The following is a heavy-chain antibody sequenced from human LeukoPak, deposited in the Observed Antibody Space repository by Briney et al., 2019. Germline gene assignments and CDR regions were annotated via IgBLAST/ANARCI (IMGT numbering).Heavy chain of an antibody. J-gene: IGHJ4*02. Sequence: SGTLSLTCAVYGGSFSGYYWSWIRQPPGKGLEWIGEINHSGSTNYNPSLKSRVTISVNTSKNQFSLKLSSVTAADTAVYYCARADGAKTDYWGQGTLVTVSS. V-gene: IGHV4-34*01. CDR2: INHSGST. CDR3: ARADGAKTDY. D-gene: IGHD3-16*01. CDR1: GGSFSGYY.